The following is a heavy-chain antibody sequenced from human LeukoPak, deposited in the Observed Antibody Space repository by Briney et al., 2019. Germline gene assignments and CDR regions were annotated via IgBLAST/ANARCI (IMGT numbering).Heavy chain of an antibody. Sequence: GGSLRLSCTASGFTFSNYAMSWVRQAPGKGLEWVSTISGSDGGTYYADSVKGRFTISRDNSKNTLYLQMNSLRVEDTAIYYCAKGRGYCTGGSCYSDYWGQGTLVTVSS. CDR1: GFTFSNYA. V-gene: IGHV3-23*01. J-gene: IGHJ4*02. CDR3: AKGRGYCTGGSCYSDY. CDR2: ISGSDGGT. D-gene: IGHD2-15*01.